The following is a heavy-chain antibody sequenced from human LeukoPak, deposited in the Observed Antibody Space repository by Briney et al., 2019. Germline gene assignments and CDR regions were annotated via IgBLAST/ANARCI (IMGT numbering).Heavy chain of an antibody. J-gene: IGHJ3*02. CDR1: GGSFSGYY. CDR3: VRGVDDYVWGSYRYTPAFDI. Sequence: PSETLSLTCAVYGGSFSGYYWSWIRQPPGKGLEWIGEINHSGSTNYNPSLKSRVTISVDTSKNQFSLKLSSVTAADTAVYYCVRGVDDYVWGSYRYTPAFDIWGQGTMVTVSS. V-gene: IGHV4-34*01. D-gene: IGHD3-16*02. CDR2: INHSGST.